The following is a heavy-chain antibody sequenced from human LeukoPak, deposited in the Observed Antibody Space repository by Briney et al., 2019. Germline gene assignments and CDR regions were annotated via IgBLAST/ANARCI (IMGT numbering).Heavy chain of an antibody. D-gene: IGHD3-22*01. V-gene: IGHV3-74*01. CDR1: GFTFSSYW. CDR3: ARDRGYYDSSGLDAFDI. Sequence: PGGSLRLSCAASGFTFSSYWMHWVRQAPGKGLVWVSRINSDGSSTSYADSVKGRFTISRDNAKNTLYLQMNSLRAEDTAVYYCARDRGYYDSSGLDAFDIWGQGTMVTVSS. J-gene: IGHJ3*02. CDR2: INSDGSST.